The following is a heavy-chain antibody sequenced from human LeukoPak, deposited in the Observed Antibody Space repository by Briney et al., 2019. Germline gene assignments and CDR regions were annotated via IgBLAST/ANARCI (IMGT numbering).Heavy chain of an antibody. Sequence: HPGGSLRLSCAASGFTFSSYWMSWVRQAPGKGLEWVANIKQDGSEKYYVDSVKGRFTISRDNAKNSLYLQMNSLRAEDTAVYYCARGETYYYDSSGYYLDYWGPGTLVTVSS. CDR3: ARGETYYYDSSGYYLDY. D-gene: IGHD3-22*01. CDR1: GFTFSSYW. V-gene: IGHV3-7*01. CDR2: IKQDGSEK. J-gene: IGHJ4*02.